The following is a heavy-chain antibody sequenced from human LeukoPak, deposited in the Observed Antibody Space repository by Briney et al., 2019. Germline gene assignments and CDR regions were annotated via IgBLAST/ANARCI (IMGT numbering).Heavy chain of an antibody. CDR3: ARRIAAAGMYYFDY. V-gene: IGHV1-2*02. J-gene: IGHJ4*02. Sequence: ASVKVSCKASGYTFTGYYMHWVRQAPGQGLEWMGWINPNSGGTNYAQKFQGRVTMTRDTSISTAYMELSRLRPDDTAVYYCARRIAAAGMYYFDYWGQGTLVTVSS. D-gene: IGHD6-13*01. CDR2: INPNSGGT. CDR1: GYTFTGYY.